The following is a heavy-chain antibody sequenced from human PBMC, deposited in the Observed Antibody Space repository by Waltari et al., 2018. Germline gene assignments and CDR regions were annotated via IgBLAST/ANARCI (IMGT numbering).Heavy chain of an antibody. J-gene: IGHJ4*02. D-gene: IGHD3-3*01. CDR3: ARSRRDFWSGYFDY. V-gene: IGHV4-59*01. CDR1: GGPISSYY. Sequence: QVQLQESGPGLVKPSETLSLTCTVSGGPISSYYCSWIRQPPGNGLEWIGYIYYSGSTNYNPSLKSRVTISVDTSKNQFSLKLSSVTAADTAVYYCARSRRDFWSGYFDYWGQGTLVTVSS. CDR2: IYYSGST.